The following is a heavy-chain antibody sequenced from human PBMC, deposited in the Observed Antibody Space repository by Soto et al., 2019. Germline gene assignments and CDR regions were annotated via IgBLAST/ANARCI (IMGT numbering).Heavy chain of an antibody. Sequence: PGGSLRLSCAASGFTFSDYYMSWIRQAPGKGLEWVSYISSSSSYTNYADSVKGRFTISRDNAKNSLYLQMNSLRAEDTAVYYCARELYPWLPDYYDSSGYPDYWGQGTLVTVSS. CDR1: GFTFSDYY. J-gene: IGHJ4*02. V-gene: IGHV3-11*05. CDR2: ISSSSSYT. CDR3: ARELYPWLPDYYDSSGYPDY. D-gene: IGHD3-22*01.